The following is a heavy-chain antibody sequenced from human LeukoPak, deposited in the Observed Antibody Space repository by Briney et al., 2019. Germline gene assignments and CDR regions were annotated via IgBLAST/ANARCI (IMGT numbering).Heavy chain of an antibody. V-gene: IGHV1-3*01. Sequence: ASVKVSCKPSGYIFTTYAIHWVRQAPGRGLEWMGLINADDGNTRYSQRFQGRVTITRDTPANTAYMELSSLRFEDTAVYYCARGIVVKPSANWFDPWGQGTPVTVSS. CDR3: ARGIVVKPSANWFDP. J-gene: IGHJ5*02. CDR2: INADDGNT. CDR1: GYIFTTYA. D-gene: IGHD2-2*01.